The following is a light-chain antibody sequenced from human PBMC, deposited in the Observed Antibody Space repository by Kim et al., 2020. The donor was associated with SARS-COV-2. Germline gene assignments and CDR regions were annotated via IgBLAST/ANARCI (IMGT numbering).Light chain of an antibody. J-gene: IGKJ1*01. V-gene: IGKV3-20*01. CDR1: QSVSNSY. Sequence: EIVLTQSPGTLSLSPGERATLSCRASQSVSNSYLAWYQQKSGQAPRLLIYGASSRATGVPDRFSGSGSGTDFTLTISRLEPEDFAVYYWQQYGSSRMFGQGTKVEIK. CDR3: QQYGSSRM. CDR2: GAS.